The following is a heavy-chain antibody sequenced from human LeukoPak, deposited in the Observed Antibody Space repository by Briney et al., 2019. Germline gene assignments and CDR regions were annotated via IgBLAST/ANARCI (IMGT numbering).Heavy chain of an antibody. CDR1: GFTFSSYW. J-gene: IGHJ3*02. CDR2: INTDGSST. V-gene: IGHV3-74*01. D-gene: IGHD3-10*01. Sequence: QSGGSLRLSCAASGFTFSSYWMHWVRQAPGKGLVWVSRINTDGSSTSYADSVKGRFTISRDNAKNTLYLQMNSLRAEDTAVYYCARATGSNAFDIWGQGTMVTVSS. CDR3: ARATGSNAFDI.